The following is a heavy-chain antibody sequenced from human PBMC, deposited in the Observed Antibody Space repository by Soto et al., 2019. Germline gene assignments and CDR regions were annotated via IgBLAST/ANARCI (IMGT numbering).Heavy chain of an antibody. J-gene: IGHJ4*02. D-gene: IGHD1-26*01. CDR2: IIPIFGTA. CDR1: GGTFSSYA. V-gene: IGHV1-69*13. Sequence: VKVSCKASGGTFSSYAISWVRQAPGQGREWMGGIIPIFGTANYAQKFQGRVTITADESTSTAYMELSSLRSEDTAVYYCAGSAGYSWSYGNCEYQGRGTRVAVSS. CDR3: AGSAGYSWSYGNCEY.